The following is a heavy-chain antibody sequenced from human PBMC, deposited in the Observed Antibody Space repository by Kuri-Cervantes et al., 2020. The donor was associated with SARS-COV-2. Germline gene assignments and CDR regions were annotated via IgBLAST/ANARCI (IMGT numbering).Heavy chain of an antibody. CDR2: ISSSGSTI. Sequence: GGSLRLSCAASGFTFSSYAMSWVRQAPGKGLEWVSAISSSGSTIYYADSVKGRFTISRDNAKNSLYLQMNSLRAEDTAVYYCARGEASQWLVLNWFDPWGQGTLVTVSS. D-gene: IGHD6-19*01. CDR3: ARGEASQWLVLNWFDP. CDR1: GFTFSSYA. J-gene: IGHJ5*02. V-gene: IGHV3-21*04.